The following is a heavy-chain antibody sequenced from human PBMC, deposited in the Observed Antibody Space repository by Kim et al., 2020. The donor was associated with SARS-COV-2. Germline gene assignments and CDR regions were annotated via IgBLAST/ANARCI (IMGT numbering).Heavy chain of an antibody. D-gene: IGHD1-26*01. CDR3: ARETSGSYSSYYYGLDV. CDR2: IYSGGST. Sequence: GGSLRLSCAASGFSVSSNHMSWVRQAPGKGLEWVSVIYSGGSTYYADSVKGRFIISRGNSKNTVNLQMNSLRDEDTAVYYCARETSGSYSSYYYGLDVWG. J-gene: IGHJ6*01. V-gene: IGHV3-53*01. CDR1: GFSVSSNH.